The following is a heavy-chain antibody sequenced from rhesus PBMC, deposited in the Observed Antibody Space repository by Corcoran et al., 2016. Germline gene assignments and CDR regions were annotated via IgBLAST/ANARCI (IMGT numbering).Heavy chain of an antibody. D-gene: IGHD3-28*01. CDR3: ARRPYYYDSGYFY. CDR1: GGSISSGYYY. Sequence: QVQLQESGPGLVKPSETLSLTCAVSGGSISSGYYYWSWIRQPPGKGLEWIGYITYSGSTSYNPSLKSRVTLSKDTSKNQFSLKLSSVTAADTAVYYCARRPYYYDSGYFYWGQGVLVTVSS. CDR2: ITYSGST. J-gene: IGHJ4*01. V-gene: IGHV4-122*02.